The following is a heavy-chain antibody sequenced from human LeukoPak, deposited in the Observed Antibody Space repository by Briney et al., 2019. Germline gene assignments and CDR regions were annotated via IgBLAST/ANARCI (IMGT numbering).Heavy chain of an antibody. J-gene: IGHJ5*02. D-gene: IGHD4-17*01. CDR2: MNPNSGNT. V-gene: IGHV1-8*01. Sequence: ASVKVSCKASGYTFTSYDINWVRQAPGQGLEWMGWMNPNSGNTGYAQKFQGRVTMTRNTSISTAYMELSSLRSEDTAVYYCARGKSYGDYLNWFDPWGQGTLVTVSS. CDR1: GYTFTSYD. CDR3: ARGKSYGDYLNWFDP.